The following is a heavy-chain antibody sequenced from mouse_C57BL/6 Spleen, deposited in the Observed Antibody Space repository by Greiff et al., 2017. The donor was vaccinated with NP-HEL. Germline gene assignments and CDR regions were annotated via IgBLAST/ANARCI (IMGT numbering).Heavy chain of an antibody. Sequence: VQLQQPGAELVKPGASVKMSCKASGYTFTSYWITWVKQRPGRGLEWIGDIYPGRGSTNSNEKFKSKAILTVDTSSSTADMQLSSLTSEDSAVYYCARLDDYDVEYYFDYWGQGTTLTVSS. D-gene: IGHD2-4*01. CDR1: GYTFTSYW. CDR2: IYPGRGST. J-gene: IGHJ2*01. CDR3: ARLDDYDVEYYFDY. V-gene: IGHV1-55*01.